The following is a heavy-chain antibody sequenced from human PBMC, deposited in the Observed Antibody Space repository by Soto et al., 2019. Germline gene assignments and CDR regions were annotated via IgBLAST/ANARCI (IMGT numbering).Heavy chain of an antibody. D-gene: IGHD1-26*01. J-gene: IGHJ4*02. Sequence: GSLRLSCAASGFTFSDYYMNWIRQAPGKGLEWVSYISFSGSTMYYADSVKGRFTISRDNAKNSLYLQMNSLRAEDTAVYYCARGRYSGSYYDYWGQGTLVTVSS. CDR3: ARGRYSGSYYDY. CDR1: GFTFSDYY. CDR2: ISFSGSTM. V-gene: IGHV3-11*01.